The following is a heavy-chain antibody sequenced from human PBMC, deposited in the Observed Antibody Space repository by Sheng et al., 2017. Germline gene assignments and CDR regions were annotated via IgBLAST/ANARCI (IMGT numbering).Heavy chain of an antibody. CDR2: INHSGST. D-gene: IGHD5-18*01. J-gene: IGHJ5*02. V-gene: IGHV4-34*01. CDR3: ARYEARIPKNWFDP. CDR1: GGSFSGYY. Sequence: QVQLQQWGAGLLKPSETLSLTCAVYGGSFSGYYWSWIRQPPGKGLEWIGEINHSGSTNYNPSLKSRVTISVDTSKNQFSLKLSSVTAADTAVYYCARYEARIPKNWFDPWGQGTLVTVSS.